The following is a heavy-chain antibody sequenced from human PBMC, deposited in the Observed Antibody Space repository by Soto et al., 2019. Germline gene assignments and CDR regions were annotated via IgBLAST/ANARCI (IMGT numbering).Heavy chain of an antibody. CDR2: ISGSGGST. J-gene: IGHJ4*02. CDR3: AKDPEGDYIWGIYRAIDY. D-gene: IGHD3-16*02. V-gene: IGHV3-23*01. Sequence: EVQLLESGGGLVQPGGSLRLSCAASGFTFSSYAMRWVRQAPGKGLEWVSAISGSGGSTYYADSVKGRFTISRDNSKNTLYLQLNSLRAEDTAVYYCAKDPEGDYIWGIYRAIDYWGQGTLVTVSS. CDR1: GFTFSSYA.